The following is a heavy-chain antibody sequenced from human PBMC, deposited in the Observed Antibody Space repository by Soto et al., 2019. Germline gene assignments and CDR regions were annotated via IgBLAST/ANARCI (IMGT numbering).Heavy chain of an antibody. V-gene: IGHV1-69*02. CDR2: IIPILGIA. CDR1: GGTFSSYT. Sequence: QVQLEQSGAEVKKPGSSVKVSCKASGGTFSSYTISWVRQAPGQGLEWMGRIIPILGIANYAQKFQGRVTIPADKSTSTAYMELSSLRSEDTAVYYCASLIGYCSGGSCPRVYYYYYYMDVWGKGTTVTVSS. CDR3: ASLIGYCSGGSCPRVYYYYYYMDV. J-gene: IGHJ6*03. D-gene: IGHD2-15*01.